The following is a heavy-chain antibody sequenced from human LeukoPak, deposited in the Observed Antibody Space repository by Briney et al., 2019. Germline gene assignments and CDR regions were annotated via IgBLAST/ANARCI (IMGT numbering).Heavy chain of an antibody. CDR2: IYHSGST. D-gene: IGHD6-6*01. CDR1: GGSISSSNW. Sequence: SGTLSLTCAVSGGSISSSNWWSWVRQPPGKGLEWIGEIYHSGSTNYNPSLKSRVTISVDKSKNQFSLKLSSVTAADTAVYYCAREGPGGSSSYYYGMDVWGQGTTVTVSS. CDR3: AREGPGGSSSYYYGMDV. V-gene: IGHV4-4*02. J-gene: IGHJ6*02.